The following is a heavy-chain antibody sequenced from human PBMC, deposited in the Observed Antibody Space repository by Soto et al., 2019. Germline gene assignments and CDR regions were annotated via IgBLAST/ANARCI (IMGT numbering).Heavy chain of an antibody. CDR2: TYYRSKWYY. V-gene: IGHV6-1*01. CDR1: GDSVTGNTAG. CDR3: ATRMLLRVHYYVDV. J-gene: IGHJ6*02. D-gene: IGHD3-10*01. Sequence: SQTLSLTCVISGDSVTGNTAGWNWIRQSPSRCLEWLGRTYYRSKWYYDYAGSVKGRMTINPDTSRNKFSLQLKSVSQEDTAVYYCATRMLLRVHYYVDVWSQLTTVTVAS.